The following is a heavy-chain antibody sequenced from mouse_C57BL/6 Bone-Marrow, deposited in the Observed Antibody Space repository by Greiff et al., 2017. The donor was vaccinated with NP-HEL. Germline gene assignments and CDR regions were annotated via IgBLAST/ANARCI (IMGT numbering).Heavy chain of an antibody. J-gene: IGHJ3*01. V-gene: IGHV1-18*01. CDR1: GYTFTDYN. CDR3: ARGGIYDGYYDWFAY. Sequence: VQLKQSGPELVKPGASVKIPCKASGYTFTDYNMDWVKQSHGKSLEWIGDINPNNGGTIYNQKFKGKATLTVDKSSSTAYMELRSLTSEDTAVYYCARGGIYDGYYDWFAYWGQGTLVTVSA. CDR2: INPNNGGT. D-gene: IGHD2-3*01.